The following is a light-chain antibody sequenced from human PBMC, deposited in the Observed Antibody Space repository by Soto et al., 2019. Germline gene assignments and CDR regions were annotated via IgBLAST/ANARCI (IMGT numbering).Light chain of an antibody. CDR1: QSVDNY. CDR3: QQRSNWPRT. J-gene: IGKJ1*01. V-gene: IGKV3-11*01. Sequence: EIVLTQSPSTLSVSPGERATLSCRASQSVDNYLDWYQQKPGQAPRLLIYESSNRATGIPARFSGSGSGTDFTLTISSLEPEDFAVYYCQQRSNWPRTFGQGTKVDIK. CDR2: ESS.